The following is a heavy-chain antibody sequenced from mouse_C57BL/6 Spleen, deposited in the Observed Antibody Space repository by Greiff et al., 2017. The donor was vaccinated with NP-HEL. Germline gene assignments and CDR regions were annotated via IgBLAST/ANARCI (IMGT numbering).Heavy chain of an antibody. CDR1: GYAFSSSW. J-gene: IGHJ4*01. Sequence: VQLQQSGPELVKPGASVKISCKASGYAFSSSWMNWVKQRPGKGLEWIGRIYPGDGDTNYNGKFKGKATLTADKSSSTAYMQLSSLTSEDAAVYFCARDYGSPAMDYWGQGTSVTVSS. D-gene: IGHD1-1*01. V-gene: IGHV1-82*01. CDR2: IYPGDGDT. CDR3: ARDYGSPAMDY.